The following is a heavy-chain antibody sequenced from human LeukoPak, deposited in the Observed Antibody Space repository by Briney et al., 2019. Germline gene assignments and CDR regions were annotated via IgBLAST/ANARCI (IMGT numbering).Heavy chain of an antibody. CDR1: GGTFSSYA. D-gene: IGHD6-13*01. CDR2: IIPIFGTA. V-gene: IGHV1-69*13. Sequence: GASVKVSCKASGGTFSSYAISWVRQAPGQGLEWMGGIIPIFGTANYAQKFQGRVTITADESTSTAYMELSSLRSEDTAVYYCAREVGPAAAGREYFQHWGQGTLVTVSS. J-gene: IGHJ1*01. CDR3: AREVGPAAAGREYFQH.